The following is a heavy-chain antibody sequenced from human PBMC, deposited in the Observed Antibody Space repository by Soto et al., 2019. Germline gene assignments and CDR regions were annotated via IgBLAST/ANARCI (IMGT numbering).Heavy chain of an antibody. CDR2: IFSDAER. CDR3: VRMNADTYSHYYAMDV. Sequence: QVTLKESGPVLVKPTETLTLTCTISGFSLSNGRLGVSWIRQSPGKALEWLAHIFSDAERSYSSSMQSRLTISKDTSGTQVVLSMTNMDPVDTGTYFCVRMNADTYSHYYAMDVWGQGTTVTVSS. CDR1: GFSLSNGRLG. D-gene: IGHD1-1*01. V-gene: IGHV2-26*03. J-gene: IGHJ6*02.